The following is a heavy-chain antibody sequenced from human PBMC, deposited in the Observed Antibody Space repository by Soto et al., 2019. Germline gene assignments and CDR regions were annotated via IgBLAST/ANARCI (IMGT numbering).Heavy chain of an antibody. CDR2: IDYSGTA. J-gene: IGHJ4*02. Sequence: PSDTLSLTCTVSSGSLSVTNVFWGWVRQPPGKGLGWIGNIDYSGTAYFSPSLATRVTFHVDTSKNQFSLTLYSVTAADTAVYYCARITGRHLDYWGQGILVTVSS. V-gene: IGHV4-39*01. D-gene: IGHD1-20*01. CDR3: ARITGRHLDY. CDR1: SGSLSVTNVF.